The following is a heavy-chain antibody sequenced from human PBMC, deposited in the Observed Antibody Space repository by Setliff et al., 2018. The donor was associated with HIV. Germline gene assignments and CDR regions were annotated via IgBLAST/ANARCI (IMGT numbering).Heavy chain of an antibody. CDR3: ARGRNYDSSGYGDYYYYMDV. CDR2: MNPIFGTT. V-gene: IGHV1-69*13. J-gene: IGHJ6*03. CDR1: GYTFTSYD. D-gene: IGHD3-22*01. Sequence: SVKVSCKASGYTFTSYDINWVRQATGQGLEWMGWMNPIFGTTHYAQKFQGRVTVTADESTSTAYMQLSSLRSDDTAVYYCARGRNYDSSGYGDYYYYMDVWGKGTTVTVSS.